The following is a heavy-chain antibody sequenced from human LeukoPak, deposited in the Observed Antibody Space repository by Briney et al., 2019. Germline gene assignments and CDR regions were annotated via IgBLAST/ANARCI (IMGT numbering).Heavy chain of an antibody. CDR3: AKEDRRSIAVAVGDY. J-gene: IGHJ4*02. CDR2: ISTTGSSI. CDR1: GFTFSSYE. Sequence: GGSLRLSCAASGFTFSSYEMNWVRQAPGRGLEWVSYISTTGSSIYYADSVKGRFTISRDNSKNTLYLQMNSLRAEDTAVYYCAKEDRRSIAVAVGDYWGQGTLVTVSS. D-gene: IGHD6-19*01. V-gene: IGHV3-48*03.